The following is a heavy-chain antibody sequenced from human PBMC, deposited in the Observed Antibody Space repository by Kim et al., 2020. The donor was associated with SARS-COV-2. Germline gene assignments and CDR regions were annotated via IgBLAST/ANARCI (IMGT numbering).Heavy chain of an antibody. CDR3: AMRGACSSTSCYFYYYYYMDV. V-gene: IGHV3-30-3*01. Sequence: GGSLRLSCAASGFTFSSYAMHWVRQAPGKGLEWVAVISYDGSNKYYADSVKGRFTISRDNSKNTLYLQMNSLRAEDTAVYYCAMRGACSSTSCYFYYYYYMDVWGKGTTVTVSS. J-gene: IGHJ6*03. CDR2: ISYDGSNK. D-gene: IGHD2-2*01. CDR1: GFTFSSYA.